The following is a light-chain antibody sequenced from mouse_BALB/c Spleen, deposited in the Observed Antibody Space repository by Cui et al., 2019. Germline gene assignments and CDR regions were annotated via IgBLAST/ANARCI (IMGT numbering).Light chain of an antibody. V-gene: IGKV4-58*01. CDR3: QQWSGYPYT. CDR2: RTS. Sequence: ENALTQSPALMAASLGQKVTMTCSASSSVSSSYLHWYQQKSGASPKPLIHRTSNLASGVPARFSGSGSGTSYSLTSSSVEAEDDATYYCQQWSGYPYTFGGGTKLEIK. CDR1: SSVSSSY. J-gene: IGKJ2*01.